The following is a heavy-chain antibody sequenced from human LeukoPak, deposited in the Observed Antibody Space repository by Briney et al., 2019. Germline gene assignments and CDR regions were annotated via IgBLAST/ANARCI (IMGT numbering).Heavy chain of an antibody. D-gene: IGHD3-3*01. CDR2: IHGNSGDT. J-gene: IGHJ4*02. CDR3: ARVQTTGVLEWLY. V-gene: IGHV1-2*02. CDR1: GYTFTDYY. Sequence: GASVKVSCKALGYTFTDYYLHWVRQAPGQGLEWMGWIHGNSGDTKYAQKFQGRVTMTRDTSISTVYMELTRLVYDDTAIYYCARVQTTGVLEWLYWGQGALVTVSS.